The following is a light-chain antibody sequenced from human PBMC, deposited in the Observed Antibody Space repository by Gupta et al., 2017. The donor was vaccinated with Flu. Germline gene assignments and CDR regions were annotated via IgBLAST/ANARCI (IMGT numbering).Light chain of an antibody. CDR2: LGS. CDR3: RQALQTPFS. CDR1: QSLLHSNGYNY. Sequence: DIVMTQSPLSLPVTPGEPASISCRSSQSLLHSNGYNYLDWYLQKPGQSPQLLIYLGSNRASGVPDRFSASGSGTDFTLKISRVEAEDVGVYYCRQALQTPFSFGPGTKVDIK. V-gene: IGKV2-28*01. J-gene: IGKJ3*01.